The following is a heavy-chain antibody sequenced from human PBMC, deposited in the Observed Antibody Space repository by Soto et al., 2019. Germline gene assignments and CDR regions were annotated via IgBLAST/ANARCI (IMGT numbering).Heavy chain of an antibody. J-gene: IGHJ6*03. Sequence: ASVKVSCKASGYTFTSYAMHWVRQAPGQRLEWMGWINAGNGNTKYSQKFQGRVTITRDTSASTAYMELSSLRSEDTAVYYCARDSGPAARVYYMDVWGKGTTVTVSS. D-gene: IGHD2-2*01. CDR1: GYTFTSYA. CDR2: INAGNGNT. V-gene: IGHV1-3*01. CDR3: ARDSGPAARVYYMDV.